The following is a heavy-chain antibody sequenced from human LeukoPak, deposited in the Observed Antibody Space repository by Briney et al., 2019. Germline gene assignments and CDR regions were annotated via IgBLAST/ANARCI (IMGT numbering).Heavy chain of an antibody. J-gene: IGHJ4*02. Sequence: KPSETLSLTCTVSGGSIGSYYWSWIRQSPGKGLDWIGYIHNSGATSYHPSLKSRVTISVDSSKNQFSLKLGSVTASDTAVYYCARQRNDVGGFYIDYWGQGTLVTISS. CDR1: GGSIGSYY. CDR3: ARQRNDVGGFYIDY. D-gene: IGHD4-23*01. CDR2: IHNSGAT. V-gene: IGHV4-59*08.